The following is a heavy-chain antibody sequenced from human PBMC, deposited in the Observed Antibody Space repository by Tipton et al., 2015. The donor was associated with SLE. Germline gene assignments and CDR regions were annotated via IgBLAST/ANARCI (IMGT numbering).Heavy chain of an antibody. CDR2: IYYSGST. Sequence: TLSLTCTVSGGSISSSSYYWGWIRQPPGKGLEWIGSIYYSGSTYYNPSLKSRVTISVDTSKNQFSLKLSSVTAADTAVYYCARAKFMVQKVTHYYFGLDVWGQGTTVTVSS. D-gene: IGHD3-10*01. CDR1: GGSISSSSYY. J-gene: IGHJ6*02. CDR3: ARAKFMVQKVTHYYFGLDV. V-gene: IGHV4-39*07.